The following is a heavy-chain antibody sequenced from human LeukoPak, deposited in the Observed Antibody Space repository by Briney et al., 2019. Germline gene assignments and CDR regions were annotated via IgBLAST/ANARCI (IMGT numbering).Heavy chain of an antibody. Sequence: GSLRLSCAASGFTFSDYYMSWIRQAPGKGLEWVSYISSSGSTIYYADSVKGRFTTSRDNAKNSLYLQMNSLRAEDTAVYYCARCGSSSYYYYYMDVWGKGTTVTVSS. J-gene: IGHJ6*03. CDR1: GFTFSDYY. D-gene: IGHD6-13*01. CDR2: ISSSGSTI. V-gene: IGHV3-11*04. CDR3: ARCGSSSYYYYYMDV.